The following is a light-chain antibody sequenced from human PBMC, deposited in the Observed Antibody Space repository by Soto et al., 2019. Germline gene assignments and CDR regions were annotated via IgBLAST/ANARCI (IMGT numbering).Light chain of an antibody. CDR1: QGIRND. CDR2: ATS. CDR3: QEYNSYPVS. J-gene: IGKJ5*01. V-gene: IGKV1-6*01. Sequence: AIQMTQSPSSLSASVGDRVTITCRASQGIRNDLGWYQQKPGKAPNLLIYATSSSQGGVPSRFSGSGSGTDFTLTISSLQPEDVATYYCQEYNSYPVSFGQGTRLEIK.